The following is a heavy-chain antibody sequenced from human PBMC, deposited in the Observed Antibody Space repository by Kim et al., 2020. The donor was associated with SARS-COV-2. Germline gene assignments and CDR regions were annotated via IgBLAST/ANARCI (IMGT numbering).Heavy chain of an antibody. CDR2: ISAYNGNT. CDR1: GYTFTSYG. V-gene: IGHV1-18*01. Sequence: ASVKVSCKASGYTFTSYGISWVRQAPGQGLEWMGWISAYNGNTNYAQKLQGRVTMTTDTSTSTAYMELRSLRSDDTAVYYCARVRRELVRSYYFDYWGQGTLVTVSS. D-gene: IGHD6-6*01. CDR3: ARVRRELVRSYYFDY. J-gene: IGHJ4*02.